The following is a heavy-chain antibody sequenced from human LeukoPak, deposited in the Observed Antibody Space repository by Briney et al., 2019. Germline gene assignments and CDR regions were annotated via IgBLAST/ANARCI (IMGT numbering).Heavy chain of an antibody. V-gene: IGHV3-30*18. J-gene: IGHJ6*04. Sequence: PGGSLRLSCAASGFTVSSNYMSWVRQAPGKGLEWVAVISYDGSNKYYADSVKGRFTISRDNSKNTLYLQMNSLRAEDTAVYYCAKPLWFGEMGYYGMDVWGKGTTVTVSS. CDR3: AKPLWFGEMGYYGMDV. CDR1: GFTVSSNY. CDR2: ISYDGSNK. D-gene: IGHD3-10*01.